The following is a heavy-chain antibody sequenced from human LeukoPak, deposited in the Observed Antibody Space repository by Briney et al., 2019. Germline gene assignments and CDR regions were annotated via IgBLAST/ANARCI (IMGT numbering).Heavy chain of an antibody. J-gene: IGHJ4*02. V-gene: IGHV1-46*01. Sequence: ASVKVSCKASGGTFSSYAISWVRQAPGQGLEWMGIINPSGGSTSYAQKFQGRVTMTRDTSTSTVYMELSSLRSEDTAVYYCARGLGSSGYYPYYWGQGTLVTVSS. CDR2: INPSGGST. D-gene: IGHD3-22*01. CDR1: GGTFSSYA. CDR3: ARGLGSSGYYPYY.